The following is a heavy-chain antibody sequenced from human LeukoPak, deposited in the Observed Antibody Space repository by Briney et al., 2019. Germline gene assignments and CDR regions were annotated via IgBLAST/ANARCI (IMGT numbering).Heavy chain of an antibody. J-gene: IGHJ4*02. CDR1: GGSISSYY. Sequence: PSETLSLTCTVSGGSISSYYWTRIRQPPGKGPEWIGYIYYSGSTSYNPSLKSRVTISLDTSKNQFSLNLSSVIAADTAVYYCARDNEGSYFDYWGQGTLVTVSS. CDR2: IYYSGST. D-gene: IGHD3-10*01. CDR3: ARDNEGSYFDY. V-gene: IGHV4-59*01.